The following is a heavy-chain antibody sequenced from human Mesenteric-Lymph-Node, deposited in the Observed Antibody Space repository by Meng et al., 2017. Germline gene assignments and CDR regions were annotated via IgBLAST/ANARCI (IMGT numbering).Heavy chain of an antibody. Sequence: ASVKVSCKASGYTFTGYYMHWVRQAPGQGLEWMGWINPNSGGTNYAQKFQGRVTMTRDTSISTAYMELSRLRSDDTAVYYCARAYGTRSLDDYWGQGTLVTVSS. CDR2: INPNSGGT. D-gene: IGHD1-14*01. J-gene: IGHJ4*02. CDR3: ARAYGTRSLDDY. V-gene: IGHV1-2*02. CDR1: GYTFTGYY.